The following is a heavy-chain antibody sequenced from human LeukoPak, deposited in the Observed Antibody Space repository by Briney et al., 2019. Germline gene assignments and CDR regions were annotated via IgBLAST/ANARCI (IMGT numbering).Heavy chain of an antibody. V-gene: IGHV3-30*04. CDR1: GFTFSSYA. Sequence: GGSLRLSCAASGFTFSSYAMHWVRQAPGKGLEWVAVISYDGSNKYYADSVKGRFTISRDNSKNTLYLQMNSLRAEDTAVYYCAKVPIRVVIIPFDYWGQGTLVTVSS. CDR2: ISYDGSNK. CDR3: AKVPIRVVIIPFDY. D-gene: IGHD3-3*01. J-gene: IGHJ4*02.